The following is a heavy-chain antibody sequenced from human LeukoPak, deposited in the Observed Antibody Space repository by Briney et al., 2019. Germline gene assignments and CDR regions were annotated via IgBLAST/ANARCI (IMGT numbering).Heavy chain of an antibody. J-gene: IGHJ4*02. CDR2: FDPEDGES. D-gene: IGHD6-19*01. V-gene: IGHV1-24*01. CDR1: GYTFTSYG. Sequence: ASVKVSCKASGYTFTSYGISWVRQAPGKGLEWMGGFDPEDGESIYAQKFQGRVTMTEDTSTDTAYMELSSLRSEDTAVYYCATDPPYSSGWYAGYWGQGTLVTVSS. CDR3: ATDPPYSSGWYAGY.